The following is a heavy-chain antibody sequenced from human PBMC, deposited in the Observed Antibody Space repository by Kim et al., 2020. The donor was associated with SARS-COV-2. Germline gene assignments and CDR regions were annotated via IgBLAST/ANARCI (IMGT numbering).Heavy chain of an antibody. D-gene: IGHD6-6*01. CDR2: INHSGST. CDR3: ARGLKLSPSLAARLYYYYGMDV. CDR1: GGSFSGYY. Sequence: SETLSLTCAVYGGSFSGYYWSWIRQPPGKGLEWIGEINHSGSTNYNPSLKSRVTISVDTSKNQFSLKLSSVTAADTAVYYCARGLKLSPSLAARLYYYYGMDVWGQGTTVTVSS. J-gene: IGHJ6*02. V-gene: IGHV4-34*01.